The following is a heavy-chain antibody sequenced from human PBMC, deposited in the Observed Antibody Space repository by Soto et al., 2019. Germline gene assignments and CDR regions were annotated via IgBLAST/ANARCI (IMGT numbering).Heavy chain of an antibody. J-gene: IGHJ4*02. D-gene: IGHD3-10*01. Sequence: SETLSLTCTVSDGSISSGDYSWSWIRQPPGKGLEWIGYIFYSGSSYYNPSLKSRVTISVDTSKNQFSLKLSSVTAADTAVYYCARDQYRGGDFDSWGQGTLVTVSS. CDR1: DGSISSGDYS. V-gene: IGHV4-30-4*01. CDR3: ARDQYRGGDFDS. CDR2: IFYSGSS.